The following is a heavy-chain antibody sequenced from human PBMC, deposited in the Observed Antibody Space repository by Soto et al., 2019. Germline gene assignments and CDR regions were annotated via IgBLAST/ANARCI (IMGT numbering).Heavy chain of an antibody. Sequence: EVQLVESGGGLVQPGGPLRLSCAASGFTFSHYWMHWFRQIPGEGLVWVSRVNADGSLTAHADSVRGRFTISRDNAKNTLLLQMNSLRVEDTAVYYCVRGNPLNDYWGQGTLVTVSS. D-gene: IGHD1-1*01. V-gene: IGHV3-74*01. CDR3: VRGNPLNDY. J-gene: IGHJ4*02. CDR1: GFTFSHYW. CDR2: VNADGSLT.